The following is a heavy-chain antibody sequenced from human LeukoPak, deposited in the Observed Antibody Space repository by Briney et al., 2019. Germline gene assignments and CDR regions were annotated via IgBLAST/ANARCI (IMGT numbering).Heavy chain of an antibody. CDR2: INRRGHT. J-gene: IGHJ4*02. Sequence: GGSLRLSCAASGFTFDRFTIHWVRHTPGKGLEWVSLINRRGHTFYADSVKGRFTISRDNSRNSVFLQMNSLRPEDTALYHCAKEVDCPSDCLFFHSWGQGPVVTVSS. CDR1: GFTFDRFT. CDR3: AKEVDCPSDCLFFHS. V-gene: IGHV3-43*01. D-gene: IGHD2-21*02.